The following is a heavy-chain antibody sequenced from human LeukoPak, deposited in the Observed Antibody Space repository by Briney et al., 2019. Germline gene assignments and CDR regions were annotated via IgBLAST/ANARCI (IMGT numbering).Heavy chain of an antibody. Sequence: PGGSLRLSCAASGFIFSNSAMHWVRQAPGKGLEWVAVISYDGSNKYYADSVKGRFTISRDNSKNTLYLQMNSLRAEDTAVYYCARERGSTHPFDYWGQGTLVTVSS. CDR3: ARERGSTHPFDY. CDR1: GFIFSNSA. J-gene: IGHJ4*02. D-gene: IGHD2-15*01. CDR2: ISYDGSNK. V-gene: IGHV3-30*03.